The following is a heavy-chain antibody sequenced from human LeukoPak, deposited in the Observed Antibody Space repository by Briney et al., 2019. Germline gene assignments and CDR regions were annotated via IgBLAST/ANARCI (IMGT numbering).Heavy chain of an antibody. CDR1: GFAFSGYA. CDR2: IRGSGGST. Sequence: GGSLRLSCAASGFAFSGYAMSWVRQAPGKGLEWVSAIRGSGGSTYYADSVKGRFTVSRDNSKNTVYLLMNSLRAEDTAVYYCVKDLYSSTWGSFDYWGQGSLVTVSS. CDR3: VKDLYSSTWGSFDY. V-gene: IGHV3-23*01. D-gene: IGHD6-13*01. J-gene: IGHJ4*02.